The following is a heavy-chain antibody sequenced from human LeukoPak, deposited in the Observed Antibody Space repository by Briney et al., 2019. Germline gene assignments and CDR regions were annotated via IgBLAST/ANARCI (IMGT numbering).Heavy chain of an antibody. D-gene: IGHD6-13*01. CDR2: IYSGGST. CDR1: GFTVSSNY. Sequence: GGSLRLSCVASGFTVSSNYMSWVRQAPGKGLEWVSVIYSGGSTYYADSVKGRFTISRDNSKNTLYLQMNSLRAEDTAVYYCATIGYSSTWYAYWGQGTLVTVSS. V-gene: IGHV3-53*01. CDR3: ATIGYSSTWYAY. J-gene: IGHJ4*02.